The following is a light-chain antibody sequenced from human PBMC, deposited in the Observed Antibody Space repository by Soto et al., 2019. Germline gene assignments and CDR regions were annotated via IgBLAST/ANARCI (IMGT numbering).Light chain of an antibody. V-gene: IGKV3-20*01. CDR3: QQYGPSLWT. CDR2: STS. Sequence: EIVLTQSPGTLSFSPGERATLSCRARQSFSSIYLAWYQQKPGQAPRLLIYSTSNRATDIPDRFSGSGSGTDFTLTISRLEPEDFAVYYCQQYGPSLWTFGQGTKVEIK. J-gene: IGKJ1*01. CDR1: QSFSSIY.